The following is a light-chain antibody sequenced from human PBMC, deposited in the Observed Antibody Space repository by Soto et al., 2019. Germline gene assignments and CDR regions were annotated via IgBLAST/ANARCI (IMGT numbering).Light chain of an antibody. V-gene: IGLV3-21*02. Sequence: SYELTQPPSVSVAPGQTASISCGENNIGSRSVHWYQQKPGQAPVLVVHDDSDRPSGIPERFSGSRSGTMATLTISGAQVEDEADYYFYSTDIFAKRGVFGGGTKLTVL. CDR2: DDS. CDR3: YSTDIFAKRGV. J-gene: IGLJ2*01. CDR1: NIGSRS.